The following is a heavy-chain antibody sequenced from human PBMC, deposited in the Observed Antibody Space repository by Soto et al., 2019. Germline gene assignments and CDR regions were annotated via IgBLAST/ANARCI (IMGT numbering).Heavy chain of an antibody. CDR3: VNSGYYHGVDV. D-gene: IGHD1-20*01. J-gene: IGHJ6*02. CDR2: IKSKTDGGTI. CDR1: GFTFTNAW. Sequence: EVQLVESGGGLGKPGGSLRLSCEASGFTFTNAWMTWVRQAPGKGLEWVGRIKSKTDGGTIDYAAPVKGRFSISRDDSKNTLYLQMNSLKTEDTAVYYCVNSGYYHGVDVWGQGTTVIVSS. V-gene: IGHV3-15*07.